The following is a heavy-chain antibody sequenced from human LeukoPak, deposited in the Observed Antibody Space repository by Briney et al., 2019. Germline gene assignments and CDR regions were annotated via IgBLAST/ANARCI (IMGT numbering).Heavy chain of an antibody. CDR1: GGSISSSSYY. CDR3: ATTKGYCSGGSCWDYFDY. J-gene: IGHJ4*02. D-gene: IGHD2-15*01. V-gene: IGHV4-39*07. CDR2: IYYSGST. Sequence: SETLSLTCTVSGGSISSSSYYWGWIRQPPGKGLEWIGSIYYSGSTYYNPSLKSRVTISVDTSKNQFSLKLSSVTAADTAVYYCATTKGYCSGGSCWDYFDYWGQGTLVTVSS.